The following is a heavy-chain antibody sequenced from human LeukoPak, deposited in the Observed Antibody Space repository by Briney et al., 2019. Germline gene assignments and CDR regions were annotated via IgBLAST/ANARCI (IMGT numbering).Heavy chain of an antibody. D-gene: IGHD3-22*01. CDR2: IKQDGSEK. CDR1: AFKFRTDW. Sequence: GGSLRLSCAASAFKFRTDWLSWVRPAPGKGLERVAIIKQDGSEKYYVDSVKGRFTTSTDNTKKSIHLQINSLRAEDSAVYYCASLDSSGHYREQSVHWGQGTLVTVFS. CDR3: ASLDSSGHYREQSVH. J-gene: IGHJ4*02. V-gene: IGHV3-7*02.